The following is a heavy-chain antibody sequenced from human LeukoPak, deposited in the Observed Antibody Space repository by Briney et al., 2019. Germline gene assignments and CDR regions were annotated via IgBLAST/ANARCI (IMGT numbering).Heavy chain of an antibody. CDR2: ISSSGST. D-gene: IGHD6-25*01. CDR3: ARAQRSLYYYYYYMDV. CDR1: GDSISSGDYY. J-gene: IGHJ6*03. V-gene: IGHV4-61*02. Sequence: PSQTLSLTCTVSGDSISSGDYYWSWIRQPAGKGLEWIGRISSSGSTNYNPSLKSRVTISVDTSKNQFSLKLSSVTAADTAVYFCARAQRSLYYYYYYMDVWGKGTTVTVSS.